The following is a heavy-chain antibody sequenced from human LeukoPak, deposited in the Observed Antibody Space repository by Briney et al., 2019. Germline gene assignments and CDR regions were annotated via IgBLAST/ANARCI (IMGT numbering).Heavy chain of an antibody. CDR3: AKDTSIGKYCTNGVCSPFDY. CDR2: IYSGGST. J-gene: IGHJ4*02. D-gene: IGHD2-8*01. V-gene: IGHV3-53*01. Sequence: QPGGSLRLSCAASGFTVSSNYMSWVRQAPGKGLEWVSVIYSGGSTYYADSVKGRFTISRDNSRNTLYLQMISLRPEDTAVYYCAKDTSIGKYCTNGVCSPFDYWGQGTLVTVSS. CDR1: GFTVSSNY.